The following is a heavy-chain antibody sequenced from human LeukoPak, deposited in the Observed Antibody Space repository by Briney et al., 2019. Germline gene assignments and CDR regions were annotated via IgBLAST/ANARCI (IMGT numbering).Heavy chain of an antibody. Sequence: ASVKVSCTASGYTFTSYAMNWVRQAPGQGLEWMGWINTNTGNPTYAQGFTGRFVFSLDTSVSTAYLQISSLKAEDTAVYYCARDAQRSYYDFWSGRNDAFDIWGQGAMVTVSS. CDR2: INTNTGNP. D-gene: IGHD3-3*01. J-gene: IGHJ3*02. CDR3: ARDAQRSYYDFWSGRNDAFDI. V-gene: IGHV7-4-1*02. CDR1: GYTFTSYA.